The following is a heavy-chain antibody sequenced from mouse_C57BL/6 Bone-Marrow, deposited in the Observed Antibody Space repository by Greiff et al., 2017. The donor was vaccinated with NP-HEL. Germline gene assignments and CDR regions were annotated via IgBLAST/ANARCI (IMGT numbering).Heavy chain of an antibody. V-gene: IGHV2-9-1*01. CDR2: IWTGGGT. CDR3: ARYYYGSEDYAMDY. J-gene: IGHJ4*01. D-gene: IGHD1-1*01. CDR1: GFSLTSYA. Sequence: QVQLQQSGPGLVAPSQSLSITCTVSGFSLTSYAISWVRQPPGKGLEWLGVIWTGGGTNYNSALKSRLSISKDNSKSQVFLKMNSLQTDDTARYYCARYYYGSEDYAMDYWGQGTSVTVSS.